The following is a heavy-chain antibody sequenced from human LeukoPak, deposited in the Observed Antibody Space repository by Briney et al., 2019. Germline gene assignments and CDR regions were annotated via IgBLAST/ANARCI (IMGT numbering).Heavy chain of an antibody. V-gene: IGHV4-34*01. J-gene: IGHJ5*02. D-gene: IGHD3-22*01. CDR2: INHSGST. CDR3: ARGEFSSGYYYVEVWFDP. Sequence: SETLSLTCAVYGGSFSGHYWSWIRQPPGKGLEWIGEINHSGSTNYNPSLKSRVTISVDTSKNQFSLKLSSVTAADTAVYYCARGEFSSGYYYVEVWFDPWGQGTLVTVSS. CDR1: GGSFSGHY.